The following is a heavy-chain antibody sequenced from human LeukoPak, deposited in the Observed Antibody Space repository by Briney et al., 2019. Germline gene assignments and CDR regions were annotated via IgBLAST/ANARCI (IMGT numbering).Heavy chain of an antibody. V-gene: IGHV3-15*01. CDR2: IKSKTDGGTT. Sequence: GGSLRLSCAASGFTFSNAWMSWVRQAPGKGLEWVGRIKSKTDGGTTDYAAPVKGRFTISRDDSKNTLYLQMNSLKTEDTAVYYCTKMGGSYYTGDWYFDLWGRGTLVTVSS. CDR3: TKMGGSYYTGDWYFDL. J-gene: IGHJ2*01. CDR1: GFTFSNAW. D-gene: IGHD1-26*01.